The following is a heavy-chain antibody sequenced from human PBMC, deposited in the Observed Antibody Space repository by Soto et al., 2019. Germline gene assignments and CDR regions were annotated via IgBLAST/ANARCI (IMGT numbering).Heavy chain of an antibody. CDR1: GFTFSSYW. CDR3: ARDGSGWYSAYYYGMDV. J-gene: IGHJ6*02. CDR2: IKQDGSEK. D-gene: IGHD6-19*01. Sequence: EVQLVESGGGLVQPGGSLRLSCAASGFTFSSYWMSWVRQAPGKGLEWVANIKQDGSEKYYVDSVKGRFTISRDNAKNXXYLQMNSLRAEETAVYYCARDGSGWYSAYYYGMDVWGQGTTVTVSS. V-gene: IGHV3-7*04.